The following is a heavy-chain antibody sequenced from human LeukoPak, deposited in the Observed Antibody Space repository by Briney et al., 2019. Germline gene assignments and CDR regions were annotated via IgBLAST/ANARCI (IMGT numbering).Heavy chain of an antibody. D-gene: IGHD3-10*01. V-gene: IGHV4-59*01. J-gene: IGHJ4*02. Sequence: PSETLSLTCTVSGGSISSYYSSWIRQPPGKGLEWIGYIYYSGSTNYNPSLKSRVTISVDTSKNQFSLKLSSVTAADTAVYYCAGSTVRGYYLDYWGQGTLVTVSS. CDR1: GGSISSYY. CDR3: AGSTVRGYYLDY. CDR2: IYYSGST.